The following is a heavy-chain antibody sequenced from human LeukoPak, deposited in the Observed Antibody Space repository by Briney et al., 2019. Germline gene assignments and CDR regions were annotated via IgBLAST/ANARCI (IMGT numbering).Heavy chain of an antibody. Sequence: GGSLRLSCAASGFTFSSYEMNWVRQAPGKGLEWVSYISSSGSTIYYADSVKGRFTISRDNAKNTLYLQMNSLRAEDTAVYYCARDGGVYCSGGSCWSHFDYWGQGTLVTVSS. CDR3: ARDGGVYCSGGSCWSHFDY. V-gene: IGHV3-48*03. CDR1: GFTFSSYE. CDR2: ISSSGSTI. D-gene: IGHD2-15*01. J-gene: IGHJ4*02.